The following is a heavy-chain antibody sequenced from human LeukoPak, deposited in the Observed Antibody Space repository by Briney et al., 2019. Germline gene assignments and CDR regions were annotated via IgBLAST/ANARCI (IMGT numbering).Heavy chain of an antibody. D-gene: IGHD6-6*01. Sequence: GGSLRLSCAASGFTFSSYAMSWVRQAPGKGLEWVAVISYDGSNKYYADSVKGRFTISRDNSKNTLYLQMNSLRAEDTAVYYCAKRSSSGRGFDYWGQGTLVTVSS. V-gene: IGHV3-30*18. CDR2: ISYDGSNK. J-gene: IGHJ4*02. CDR1: GFTFSSYA. CDR3: AKRSSSGRGFDY.